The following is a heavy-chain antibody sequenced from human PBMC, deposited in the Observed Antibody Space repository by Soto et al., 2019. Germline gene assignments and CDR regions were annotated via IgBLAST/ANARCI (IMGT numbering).Heavy chain of an antibody. Sequence: PSETLSLTCTVSGGSVSSGSYYWSWIRQPPGKGLEWIGYIYYSGSTNYNPSLKSRVTISVDTSKNQFSLKLSSVTAADTAVYYCARGAITKAVGAFDIWGQGTMVTVSS. CDR2: IYYSGST. J-gene: IGHJ3*02. D-gene: IGHD3-10*01. CDR1: GGSVSSGSYY. V-gene: IGHV4-61*01. CDR3: ARGAITKAVGAFDI.